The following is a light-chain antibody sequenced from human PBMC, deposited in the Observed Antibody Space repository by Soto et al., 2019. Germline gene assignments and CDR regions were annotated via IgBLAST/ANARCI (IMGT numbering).Light chain of an antibody. CDR1: NSDIGRYNY. Sequence: QSAMTQPACVSGSPGQSITISCTGTNSDIGRYNYVSWYQQYPGKAPKVLIYEVNNRPSGVSSRFSGSKSGNTASLTISGLQAEDEADYYCSSYSTSSTLLFGGGTKLTVL. CDR2: EVN. V-gene: IGLV2-14*01. J-gene: IGLJ2*01. CDR3: SSYSTSSTLL.